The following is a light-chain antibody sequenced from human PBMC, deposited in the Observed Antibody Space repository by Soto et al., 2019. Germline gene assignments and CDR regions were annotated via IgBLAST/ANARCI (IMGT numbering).Light chain of an antibody. J-gene: IGKJ5*01. V-gene: IGKV1-39*01. CDR3: QQSYSTPLN. Sequence: DIQMTQSPCSLSASVGDRVTITCRASQSISSYLNWYQQKPGKAPKLLIYAASSLQSGVPSRFSGSGSGTDFTLTISSLQPEDFATYYCQQSYSTPLNFGQGTRLEIK. CDR2: AAS. CDR1: QSISSY.